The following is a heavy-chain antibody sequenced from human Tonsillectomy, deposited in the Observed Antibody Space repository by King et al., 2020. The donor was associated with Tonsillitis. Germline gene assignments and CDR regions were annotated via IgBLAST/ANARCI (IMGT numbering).Heavy chain of an antibody. Sequence: VQLQESGAGLMKPSETLSLTCTVSGDSITSSFWNWIRQAPGKGLEWIGYVYHTGSTTYSPSLKSRVTILVDKSKNQFSLEMTSVTAADTAVYFCARGTAQRGIPAAGYILDVWGQGTTVTVSS. CDR3: ARGTAQRGIPAAGYILDV. J-gene: IGHJ6*02. CDR1: GDSITSSF. D-gene: IGHD6-13*01. CDR2: VYHTGST. V-gene: IGHV4-59*01.